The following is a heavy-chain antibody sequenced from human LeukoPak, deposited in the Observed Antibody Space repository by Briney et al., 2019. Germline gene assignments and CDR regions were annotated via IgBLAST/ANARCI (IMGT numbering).Heavy chain of an antibody. D-gene: IGHD3-9*01. CDR1: GFTFSSYA. CDR2: IGASGGST. V-gene: IGHV3-23*01. Sequence: GVSLTLSCATSGFTFSSYAMRCVPHAPGGGVECVSGIGASGGSTYYADSVKGRFTISRDNSKNTLYLQMNSLRTEDAAVYYCAKAEGYDILTGLDYWGQGTLVTVSS. J-gene: IGHJ4*02. CDR3: AKAEGYDILTGLDY.